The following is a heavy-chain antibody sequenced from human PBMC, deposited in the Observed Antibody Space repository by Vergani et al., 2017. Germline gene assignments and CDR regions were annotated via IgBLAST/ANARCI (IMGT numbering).Heavy chain of an antibody. V-gene: IGHV4-34*01. CDR3: ARVNTETNAHLYYYYYMDV. CDR2: IDHTGRP. J-gene: IGHJ6*03. D-gene: IGHD4-11*01. CDR1: GGSFTSYH. Sequence: QVQLQQWGGGLLKPSETLSLTCVVNGGSFTSYHWTWIRQSPGEGLEWVGDIDHTGRPDYNPSLKSRLTMSVDKSRNQFSLTLNSVTATDTAIYFCARVNTETNAHLYYYYYMDVWDPRAAVSVS.